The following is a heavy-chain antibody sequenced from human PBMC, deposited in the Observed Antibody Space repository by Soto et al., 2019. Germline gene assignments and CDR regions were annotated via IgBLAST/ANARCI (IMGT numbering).Heavy chain of an antibody. CDR2: IYHSGST. J-gene: IGHJ6*03. CDR1: SGSISSSNW. Sequence: SETLSLTCAVSSGSISSSNWWSWVRQPPGKGLEWIGEIYHSGSTNYNPSLKSRVTISVDKSKNQFSLKLSSVTAADTAVYYCARLWSGYWDYMDVWGKGTTVTVS. V-gene: IGHV4-4*02. CDR3: ARLWSGYWDYMDV. D-gene: IGHD3-3*01.